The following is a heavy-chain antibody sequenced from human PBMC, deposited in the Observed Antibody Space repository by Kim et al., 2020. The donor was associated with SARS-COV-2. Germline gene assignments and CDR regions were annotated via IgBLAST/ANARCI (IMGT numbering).Heavy chain of an antibody. J-gene: IGHJ3*02. D-gene: IGHD2-2*02. CDR1: GYTFTGYY. CDR2: INPNSGGT. Sequence: ASVKVSCKASGYTFTGYYMHWVRQAPGQGLEWMGWINPNSGGTNYAQKFQGRVTMTRDTSISTAYMELSRLRSDDTAVYYCARYTELGRVPAAITLNDAFDIWGQGTMVTVSS. CDR3: ARYTELGRVPAAITLNDAFDI. V-gene: IGHV1-2*02.